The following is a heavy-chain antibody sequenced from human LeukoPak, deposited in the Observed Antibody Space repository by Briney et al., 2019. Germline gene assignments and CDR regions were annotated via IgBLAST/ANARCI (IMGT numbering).Heavy chain of an antibody. V-gene: IGHV1-2*02. CDR2: INPNSGGT. CDR1: GYTFTGYY. D-gene: IGHD5-24*01. J-gene: IGHJ4*02. CDR3: ARDRVYGYNSIPYFDY. Sequence: ASVKVSCKASGYTFTGYYMHWVRQAPGQGLEWIGWINPNSGGTNYAQKFQGRVTMTRDTSISTAYMELSRLRSDDTAVYYCARDRVYGYNSIPYFDYWGQGTLVTVSS.